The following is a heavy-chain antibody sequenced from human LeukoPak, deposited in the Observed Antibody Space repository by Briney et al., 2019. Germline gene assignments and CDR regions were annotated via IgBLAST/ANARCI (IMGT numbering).Heavy chain of an antibody. Sequence: GGSLRLSCAVSEVTFKTYNFNWVRQAPGKGLEWVAVISYDGSNKYYADSVKGRFTISRDNSKNTLYLQMNSLRAEDTAVYYCARSSEGFDYWGQGTLVTVSS. CDR1: EVTFKTYN. CDR3: ARSSEGFDY. J-gene: IGHJ4*02. CDR2: ISYDGSNK. V-gene: IGHV3-30-3*01.